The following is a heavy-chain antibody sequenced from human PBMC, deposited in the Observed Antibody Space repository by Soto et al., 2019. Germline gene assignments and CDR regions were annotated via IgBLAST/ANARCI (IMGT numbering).Heavy chain of an antibody. V-gene: IGHV4-38-2*02. D-gene: IGHD6-19*01. CDR3: PRVHVMVAAGSTFDY. CDR1: GYSISIGSY. Sequence: SETLSVTCTFSGYSISIGSYWAWIRQPPGEGPEWIASIYHGGTTFYNPSLKSRITLSVDTSNNQFSLKLTSVTAADTAVYYCPRVHVMVAAGSTFDYWGHGTMVTVSS. CDR2: IYHGGTT. J-gene: IGHJ4*01.